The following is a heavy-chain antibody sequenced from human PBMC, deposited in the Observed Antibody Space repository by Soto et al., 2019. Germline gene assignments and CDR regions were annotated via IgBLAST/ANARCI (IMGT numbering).Heavy chain of an antibody. D-gene: IGHD1-26*01. CDR2: INHSGST. Sequence: PSETLSLTCAVYCGSFSGYYWSWIRQPPGKGLEWIGEINHSGSTNYNPSLKSRVTISVDTSKNQFSLKLSSVTAADTAVYYCARRQSVGANSYIFDYWGQGTLVTVSS. J-gene: IGHJ4*02. CDR1: CGSFSGYY. CDR3: ARRQSVGANSYIFDY. V-gene: IGHV4-34*01.